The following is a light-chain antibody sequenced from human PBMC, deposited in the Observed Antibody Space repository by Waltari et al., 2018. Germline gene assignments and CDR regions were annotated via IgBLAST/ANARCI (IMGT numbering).Light chain of an antibody. V-gene: IGLV2-23*01. CDR1: SNDFGSSNF. Sequence: QSALTQPASVSGSPGQSATISCTGTSNDFGSSNFFSWYQQHPGKAPKLIIHDDTERPSGVSDRFSGSKSANGASLTISGLQAEDEAHYYCCAYAGKVFGGGTRLTVL. J-gene: IGLJ3*02. CDR3: CAYAGKV. CDR2: DDT.